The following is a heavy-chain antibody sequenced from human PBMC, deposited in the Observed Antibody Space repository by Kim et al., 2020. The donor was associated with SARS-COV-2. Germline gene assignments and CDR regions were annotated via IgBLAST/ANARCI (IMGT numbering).Heavy chain of an antibody. J-gene: IGHJ3*02. CDR2: MNPNSGNT. V-gene: IGHV1-8*01. CDR1: GYTFTSYD. Sequence: ASVKVSCKASGYTFTSYDINWVRQATGQGLEWMGWMNPNSGNTGYAQKFQGRVTMTRNTSISTAYMELSSLRSEDTAVYYCARGLRNARYCSGGSCYSFYAFDIWGQGTMVTVSS. D-gene: IGHD2-15*01. CDR3: ARGLRNARYCSGGSCYSFYAFDI.